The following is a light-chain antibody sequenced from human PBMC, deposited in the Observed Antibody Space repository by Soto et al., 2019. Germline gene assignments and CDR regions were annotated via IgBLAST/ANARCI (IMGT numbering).Light chain of an antibody. Sequence: QSALTQPASVSGSPGQSITISCTGTSSDVGGYNYVSWYQQHPGKAPKLMIYDVSNRPSGVSNRFSGSKSGNTASLTISGLQAEEEADSYCRSYTSSSTLGVFGGGTKLTVL. CDR1: SSDVGGYNY. V-gene: IGLV2-14*01. CDR3: RSYTSSSTLGV. J-gene: IGLJ2*01. CDR2: DVS.